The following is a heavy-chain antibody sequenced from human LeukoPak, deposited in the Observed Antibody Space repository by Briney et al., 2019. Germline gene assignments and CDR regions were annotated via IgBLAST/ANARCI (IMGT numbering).Heavy chain of an antibody. Sequence: GGSLRLSCAASGFTFSSYDMHWVRQAPGKGLEWVAVIWYDGSNKYYADSVKGRFTISRDNSKNTLYLQMNSLRAEDTAVYYCARERVAAAGFDYWGQGTLVTVSS. V-gene: IGHV3-33*08. D-gene: IGHD6-13*01. CDR3: ARERVAAAGFDY. CDR2: IWYDGSNK. CDR1: GFTFSSYD. J-gene: IGHJ4*02.